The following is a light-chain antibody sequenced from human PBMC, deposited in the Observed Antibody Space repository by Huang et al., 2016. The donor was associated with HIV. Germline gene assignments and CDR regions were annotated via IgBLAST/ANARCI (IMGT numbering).Light chain of an antibody. Sequence: EIVLTQSPGTLSLSPGERATLPCRASQSVSSSYLAWSQQKPGQAPRILIYGASSRATGIPDRFSGSGSGTDVTLTISRLEPEDFAVYYCQQYGSSPTFGQGTKVEIK. CDR2: GAS. CDR1: QSVSSSY. V-gene: IGKV3-20*01. CDR3: QQYGSSPT. J-gene: IGKJ1*01.